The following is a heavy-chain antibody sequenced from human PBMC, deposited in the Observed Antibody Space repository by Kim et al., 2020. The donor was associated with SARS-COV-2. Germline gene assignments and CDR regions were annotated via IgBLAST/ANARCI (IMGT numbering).Heavy chain of an antibody. CDR2: FYPGDSET. J-gene: IGHJ5*02. CDR1: GYKFTSSW. Sequence: GESLKISCQGSGYKFTSSWIAWVRQTPAKGLEWMAIFYPGDSETRYSPSFQGRVTISADKSNNTDYLQWSSLKASDSAMYYCARQADYYDTWGQGTLVTV. CDR3: ARQADYYDT. V-gene: IGHV5-51*01. D-gene: IGHD3-10*01.